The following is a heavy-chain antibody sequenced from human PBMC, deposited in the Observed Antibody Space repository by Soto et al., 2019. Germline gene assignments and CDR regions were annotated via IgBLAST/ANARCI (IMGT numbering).Heavy chain of an antibody. CDR2: LSAYNGNT. V-gene: IGHV1-18*01. J-gene: IGHJ4*02. Sequence: QVQLVQSGAEVKKPGASVKVSCKASGYTFASYAISWMRQAPGQGLEWMGWLSAYNGNTKSAQKLQGRVTMTTDTSTSTAYMELRSLSSDDTAVYYCARDPPPPDYWGLGTLVTVSS. CDR1: GYTFASYA. CDR3: ARDPPPPDY.